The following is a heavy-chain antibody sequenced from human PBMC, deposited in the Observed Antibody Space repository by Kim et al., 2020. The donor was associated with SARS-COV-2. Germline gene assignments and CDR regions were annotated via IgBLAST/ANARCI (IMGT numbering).Heavy chain of an antibody. CDR3: AKDLLEAAAHDDY. J-gene: IGHJ4*02. CDR2: ISYDGSNK. CDR1: GFTFSSYG. V-gene: IGHV3-30*18. D-gene: IGHD6-13*01. Sequence: GGSLRLSCAASGFTFSSYGMHWVRQAPGKGLEWVAVISYDGSNKYYADSVKGRFTISRDNSKNTLYLQMNSLRAEDTAVYYCAKDLLEAAAHDDYWGQGTLVTVSS.